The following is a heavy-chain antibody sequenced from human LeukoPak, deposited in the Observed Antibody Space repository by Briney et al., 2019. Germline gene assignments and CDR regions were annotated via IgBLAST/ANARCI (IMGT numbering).Heavy chain of an antibody. D-gene: IGHD2-21*01. J-gene: IGHJ4*02. V-gene: IGHV3-53*01. CDR2: IYSGGST. CDR3: AVHIVVVSPRDY. CDR1: GFTVSSNY. Sequence: GGSLILSCAASGFTVSSNYMSWVRQAPGKGLEWVSVIYSGGSTYYADSVKGRFTISRDNSKNTLYLQMNSLRAEDAAVYYCAVHIVVVSPRDYWGQGTLVTVSS.